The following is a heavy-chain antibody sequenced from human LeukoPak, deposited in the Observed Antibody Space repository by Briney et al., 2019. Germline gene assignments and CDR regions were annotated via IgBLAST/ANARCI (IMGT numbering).Heavy chain of an antibody. V-gene: IGHV4-59*08. CDR3: ARRGWEVGATLYYYYYMDV. D-gene: IGHD1-26*01. CDR2: IYYTRGT. J-gene: IGHJ6*03. CDR1: GGSMTTYY. Sequence: SETLSLTCTVSGGSMTTYYWSWIRQPPGKGLEWIGYIYYTRGTMYNPSLKSRVTISIDTSKNQLSLQVISVTAADTAVYYCARRGWEVGATLYYYYYMDVWAKGTTVIVSS.